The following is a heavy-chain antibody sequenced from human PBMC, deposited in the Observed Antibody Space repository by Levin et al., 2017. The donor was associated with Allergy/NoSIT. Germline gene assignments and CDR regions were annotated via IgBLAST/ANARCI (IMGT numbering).Heavy chain of an antibody. CDR2: ISAYNGNT. Sequence: GESLKISCKASGYTFTSYGISWVRQAPGQGLEWMGWISAYNGNTNYAQKLQGRVTMTTDTSTSTAYMELRSLRSDDTAVYYCARDSDYGDYVSGVYAFDSWGQGTMVTVSS. J-gene: IGHJ3*02. CDR1: GYTFTSYG. CDR3: ARDSDYGDYVSGVYAFDS. V-gene: IGHV1-18*01. D-gene: IGHD4-17*01.